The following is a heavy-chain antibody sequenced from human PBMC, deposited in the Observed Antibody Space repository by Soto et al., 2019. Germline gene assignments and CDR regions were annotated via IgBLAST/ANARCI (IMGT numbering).Heavy chain of an antibody. CDR1: GFTFSDAW. J-gene: IGHJ1*01. Sequence: EVRLVESGGGLVKPGGSLRLSCAASGFTFSDAWMSWVRQAPGKGLEWVGRIKSKTDGGTTDYAAPVKGRFTISRDDSKSTLCLQMNGLNAAHTAVDHCTPPFAGYYDTRVWVWGQGTLGTVSS. CDR3: TPPFAGYYDTRVWV. CDR2: IKSKTDGGTT. D-gene: IGHD3-22*01. V-gene: IGHV3-15*01.